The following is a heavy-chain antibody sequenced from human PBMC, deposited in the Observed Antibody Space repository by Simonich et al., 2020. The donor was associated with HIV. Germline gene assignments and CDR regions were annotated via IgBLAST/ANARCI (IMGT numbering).Heavy chain of an antibody. Sequence: EVQLVESGGGLVQSGGSLRLSCAASGFTFSNHWMTWVRQSPGEGLEWVAYINQDGSEKNYVDSVKGRFTISRDNAKNSLSLQMNSLRDEDTALYYCALGWGSGWYFDLWGRATLVTVSS. V-gene: IGHV3-7*01. CDR1: GFTFSNHW. CDR2: INQDGSEK. J-gene: IGHJ2*01. D-gene: IGHD7-27*01. CDR3: ALGWGSGWYFDL.